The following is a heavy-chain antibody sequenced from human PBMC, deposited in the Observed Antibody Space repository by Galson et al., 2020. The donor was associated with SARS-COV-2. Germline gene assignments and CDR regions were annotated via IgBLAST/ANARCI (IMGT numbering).Heavy chain of an antibody. CDR3: ARDRSEYYDSSGYQGAFDI. Sequence: SETLSLTCAVSGGSISSSNWWSWVRQPPGKGLEWIGELYHSGSTNYNPSLKSRVTISVDTSKNQFSLKLSSVTAADTAVYYCARDRSEYYDSSGYQGAFDIWGQGTMVTVSS. J-gene: IGHJ3*02. D-gene: IGHD3-22*01. CDR2: LYHSGST. V-gene: IGHV4-4*02. CDR1: GGSISSSNW.